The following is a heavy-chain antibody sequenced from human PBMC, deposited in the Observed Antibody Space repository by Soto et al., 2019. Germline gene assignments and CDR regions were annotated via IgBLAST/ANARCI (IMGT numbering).Heavy chain of an antibody. V-gene: IGHV3-23*01. J-gene: IGHJ4*02. CDR1: GCTFSSYA. Sequence: EVQLLESGGGLVQPGRSLRLSCAASGCTFSSYAMNWVRQAPGKGLEWVSAMSGTGGSTYYADSVKGRFTISRDNSKNTLYLQMNSLRVEDTAVFYCAKAGFSSGWSPSYFDYWGQGTLVTVSS. CDR3: AKAGFSSGWSPSYFDY. D-gene: IGHD6-19*01. CDR2: MSGTGGST.